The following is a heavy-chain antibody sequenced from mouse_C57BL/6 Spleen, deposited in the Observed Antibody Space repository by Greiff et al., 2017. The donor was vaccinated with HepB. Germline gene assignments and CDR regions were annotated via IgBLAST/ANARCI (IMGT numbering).Heavy chain of an antibody. V-gene: IGHV1-59*01. CDR2: IDPSDSYT. Sequence: QVQLQQPGAELVRPGTSVKLSCKASGYTFTSYWMHWVKQRPGQGLEWIGVIDPSDSYTNYNQKFKGKATLTVDTSSSTAYMQLSSLTSEDSAVYYCARSGYGNLDYWGQGTTLTVSS. CDR1: GYTFTSYW. CDR3: ARSGYGNLDY. D-gene: IGHD2-1*01. J-gene: IGHJ2*01.